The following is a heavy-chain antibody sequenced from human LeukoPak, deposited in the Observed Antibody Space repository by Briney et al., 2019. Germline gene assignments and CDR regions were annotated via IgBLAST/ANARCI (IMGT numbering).Heavy chain of an antibody. V-gene: IGHV3-15*01. CDR2: IKSKTDGGTT. J-gene: IGHJ4*02. CDR3: TTHVIVVVVAATFAVNY. Sequence: PGGSLRLSCAASGFTFSNAWMSWVRQAPGKGLEWVGRIKSKTDGGTTDYAAPVKGRFTISRDDSKNTLYLQMNSLKTEDTAVYYCTTHVIVVVVAATFAVNYWGQGPLVTVSS. D-gene: IGHD2-15*01. CDR1: GFTFSNAW.